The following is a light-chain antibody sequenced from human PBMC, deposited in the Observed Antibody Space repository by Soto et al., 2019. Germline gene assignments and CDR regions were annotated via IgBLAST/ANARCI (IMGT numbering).Light chain of an antibody. Sequence: AVVLTQSPSTFSASTGDRATLTCRASQNIHNYLAWYQQVPGQAPRLLLYAASIMPTGIPARFSGSGSGTDFTLTIGGLQSEDFATYFCQHYYNSPWTFGQGTTLE. J-gene: IGKJ1*01. CDR3: QHYYNSPWT. V-gene: IGKV1-8*01. CDR1: QNIHNY. CDR2: AAS.